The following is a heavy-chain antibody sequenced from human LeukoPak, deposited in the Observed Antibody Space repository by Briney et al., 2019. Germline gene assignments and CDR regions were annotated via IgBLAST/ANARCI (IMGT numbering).Heavy chain of an antibody. CDR2: IYYSGST. V-gene: IGHV4-59*01. Sequence: NPSETLSLTCTVSGGSISSYYWSWIRQPPGKGLEWIGYIYYSGSTNYNPSLKSRVTISVDTSKNQFSLKLSSVTAADTAVYYCASGYYGSGSSDYWGQGTLVTVSS. D-gene: IGHD3-10*01. CDR1: GGSISSYY. CDR3: ASGYYGSGSSDY. J-gene: IGHJ4*02.